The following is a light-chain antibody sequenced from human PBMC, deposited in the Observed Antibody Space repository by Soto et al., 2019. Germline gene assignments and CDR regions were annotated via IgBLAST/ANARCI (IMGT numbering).Light chain of an antibody. Sequence: QSALTQPASVSGSPGQSITISCTGTSTDVGGYNYVSWYQQHPGKAPKLMIYDVSNRPSGVSKRFSGSKSGNTASLTICGLQAEDEADYYCTSYKSRSTPVVFGGGTKLTVL. V-gene: IGLV2-14*01. J-gene: IGLJ2*01. CDR3: TSYKSRSTPVV. CDR2: DVS. CDR1: STDVGGYNY.